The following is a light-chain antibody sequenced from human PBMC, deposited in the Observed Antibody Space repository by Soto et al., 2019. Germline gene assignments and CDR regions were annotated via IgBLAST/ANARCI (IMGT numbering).Light chain of an antibody. V-gene: IGKV3-11*01. CDR1: QSVTNY. J-gene: IGKJ1*01. CDR3: QQRHNWPPG. CDR2: DAS. Sequence: EIVMTQSPATLSVSPGERATLSCRASQSVTNYIAWYQQRPGQAPRLLIYDASNRATGVPARFSGSGSGTDFTLTISDLAPADAGLYYCQQRHNWPPGFGQGTKVDIK.